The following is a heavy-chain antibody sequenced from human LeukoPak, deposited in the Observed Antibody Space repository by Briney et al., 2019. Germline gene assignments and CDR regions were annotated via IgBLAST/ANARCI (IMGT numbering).Heavy chain of an antibody. CDR1: GFTFSDSA. CDR2: IRNRPSNHAT. CDR3: ARDHYYGIDV. V-gene: IGHV3-73*01. Sequence: GGSLRLSCAASGFTFSDSAIVWVRRASVKGLEWVGHIRNRPSNHATTYAASVKGRFTISRDDSKSTAFLQMNSLNGEDTAMYYCARDHYYGIDVWGQGTTVTVSS. J-gene: IGHJ6*02.